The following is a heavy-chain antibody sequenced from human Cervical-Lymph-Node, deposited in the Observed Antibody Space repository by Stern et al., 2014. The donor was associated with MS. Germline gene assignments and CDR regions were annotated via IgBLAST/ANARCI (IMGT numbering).Heavy chain of an antibody. Sequence: LQLVESGGGVVRPGRSLRLSCAASGFTFRSYGMHWVRQAPGKGLEVVASIAYDGSSEYYADSLKGRFTISRCNSNNTLYLQINSLRPEDTAVYYCAKDYSGTINFWGQGTLVTVSS. V-gene: IGHV3-30*18. J-gene: IGHJ4*02. CDR2: IAYDGSSE. D-gene: IGHD5-12*01. CDR1: GFTFRSYG. CDR3: AKDYSGTINF.